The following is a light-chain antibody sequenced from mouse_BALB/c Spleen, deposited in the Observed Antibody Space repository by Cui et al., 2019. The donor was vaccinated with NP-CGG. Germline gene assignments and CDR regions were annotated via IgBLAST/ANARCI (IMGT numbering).Light chain of an antibody. CDR1: TGAVTTSNY. Sequence: QAVVTQESAFPISPGETVTLTCRSSTGAVTTSNYANWVQEKPDHLFTGLIGGTNNRAPGVPARFSGSLIGDKAALTITGAQTEDEAIYFCALWYSNHWVFGGGTKLTVL. V-gene: IGLV1*01. J-gene: IGLJ1*01. CDR3: ALWYSNHWV. CDR2: GTN.